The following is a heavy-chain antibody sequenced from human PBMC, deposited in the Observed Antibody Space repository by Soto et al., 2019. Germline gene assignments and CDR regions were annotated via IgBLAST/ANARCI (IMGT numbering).Heavy chain of an antibody. V-gene: IGHV4-4*07. CDR1: GDSMSNYY. CDR2: ISAKGTT. D-gene: IGHD7-27*01. CDR3: ARDQSGAADI. J-gene: IGHJ3*02. Sequence: QVQLQESGPGLVAPSETLSLTCSVSGDSMSNYYWSWIRQSAEKGLEWIGPISAKGTTTYISSLNSRLSLSVDTSKNQFSLSLKFVTAADTAVYFCARDQSGAADIWGQGTLVTVS.